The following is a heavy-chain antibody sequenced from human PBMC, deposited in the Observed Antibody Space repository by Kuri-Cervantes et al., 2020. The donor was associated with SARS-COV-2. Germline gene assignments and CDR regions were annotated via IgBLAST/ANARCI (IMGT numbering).Heavy chain of an antibody. CDR3: ARDSTRYFYYGMDV. V-gene: IGHV1-3*01. CDR2: INAGNGNT. CDR1: GYTFTGYY. Sequence: ASVKVSCKASGYTFTGYYMHWVRQAPGQGLEWMGWINAGNGNTKYSQKFQGRVAITRDTSASTAYMELSSLRSEDTAVYYCARDSTRYFYYGMDVWGQGTTVTVSS. J-gene: IGHJ6*02.